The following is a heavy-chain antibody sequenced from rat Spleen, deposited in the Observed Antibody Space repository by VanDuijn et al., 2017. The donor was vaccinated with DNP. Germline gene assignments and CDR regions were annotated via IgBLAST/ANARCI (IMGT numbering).Heavy chain of an antibody. Sequence: EVQLVESGGGLVQPGRSMKLSCAASGFTFSNSDMAWVRQAPTKGLEWVASISTSGGSTYYRDSVKGRFTISRDNAKSTLYLQMDSLRSEDTATYYCATATTGITHYWGQGVMVTVSS. CDR2: ISTSGGST. V-gene: IGHV5-25*01. D-gene: IGHD1-9*01. J-gene: IGHJ2*01. CDR3: ATATTGITHY. CDR1: GFTFSNSD.